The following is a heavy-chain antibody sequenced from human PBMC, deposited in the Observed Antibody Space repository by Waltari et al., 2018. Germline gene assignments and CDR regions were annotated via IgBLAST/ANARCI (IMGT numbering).Heavy chain of an antibody. D-gene: IGHD3-22*01. V-gene: IGHV3-53*02. Sequence: VQLVETGGGLTQHGGSMSLSCAALGFTHSRKYMTGVRKAPGKGLEWVSVIYTSGSTYYADSVKGRFTISRDISKNTLYLQMNSLRGEDTAVYYCARDGGLHYDSSGSSEYLQDWGQGTLVTVSS. J-gene: IGHJ1*01. CDR2: IYTSGST. CDR1: GFTHSRKY. CDR3: ARDGGLHYDSSGSSEYLQD.